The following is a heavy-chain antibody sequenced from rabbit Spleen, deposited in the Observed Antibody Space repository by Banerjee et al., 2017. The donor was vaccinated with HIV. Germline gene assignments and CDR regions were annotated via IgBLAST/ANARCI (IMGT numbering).Heavy chain of an antibody. Sequence: QEQLKESGGGLVQPGGSLTLTCTASGFSFSSSYWICWVRQAPGKGLEWIACINIVTGKSVYARWAKGRFTMSRTSSTTVTLQMTSLTAADTATYFCARDLVAVIGWNFNLWGPGTLVTVS. CDR1: GFSFSSSYW. V-gene: IGHV1S45*01. CDR2: INIVTGKS. D-gene: IGHD1-1*01. CDR3: ARDLVAVIGWNFNL. J-gene: IGHJ4*01.